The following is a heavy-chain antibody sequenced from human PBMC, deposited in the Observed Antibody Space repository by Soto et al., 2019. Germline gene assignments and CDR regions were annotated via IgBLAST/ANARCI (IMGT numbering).Heavy chain of an antibody. J-gene: IGHJ3*01. CDR1: VFTLSISA. V-gene: IGHV3-23*01. CDR3: AKDRGIIVKAGDAFDV. CDR2: ISDSGDRT. Sequence: GWSLRLSCSSSVFTLSISAVNWCRQAPGKGLEWVSYISDSGDRTYYADSVKGRFTISRDRSKNTVSLQMDSLRAEDTAVYYCAKDRGIIVKAGDAFDVWGQGTKVTVSS. D-gene: IGHD3-16*02.